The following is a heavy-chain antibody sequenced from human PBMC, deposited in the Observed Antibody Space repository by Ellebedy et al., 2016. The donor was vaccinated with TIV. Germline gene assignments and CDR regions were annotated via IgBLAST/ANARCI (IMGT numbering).Heavy chain of an antibody. CDR3: ARDDGIAVAGTSGFDP. V-gene: IGHV1-69*04. CDR1: GGTFSSYA. Sequence: AASVKVSCKASGGTFSSYAISWVRQAPGQGLEWMGRIIPILGIANYAQKFQGRVTITADKSTSTAYMELSSLRSEDTAVYYCARDDGIAVAGTSGFDPWGQGTLVTVSS. D-gene: IGHD6-19*01. J-gene: IGHJ5*02. CDR2: IIPILGIA.